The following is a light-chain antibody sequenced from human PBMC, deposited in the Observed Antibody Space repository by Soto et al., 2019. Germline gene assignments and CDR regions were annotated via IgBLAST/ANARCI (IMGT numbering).Light chain of an antibody. CDR1: QSVSSY. J-gene: IGKJ3*01. CDR3: QQRRNWPLFT. CDR2: DAS. V-gene: IGKV3-11*01. Sequence: EIVLTQSPATMSLSPGERATLSCRASQSVSSYLAWYQQKPGQAPRLLIYDASNTATGIPARFTGSGSGTDFTLTLSSLEPEDFAVYYCQQRRNWPLFTFGPGTKVDIK.